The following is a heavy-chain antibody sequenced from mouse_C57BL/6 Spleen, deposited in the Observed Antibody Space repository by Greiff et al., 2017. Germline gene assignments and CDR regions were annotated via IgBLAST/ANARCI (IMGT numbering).Heavy chain of an antibody. CDR2: IWSDGSQ. D-gene: IGHD2-4*01. V-gene: IGHV2-6-1*01. Sequence: QVQLQQSGPGLVAPSQSLSITCTVSGFSLTSYGVHWVRQPPGKGLAWLVGIWSDGSQPYNSALNSSLSISTDNSKSQVFLKMNSLQTDDTAMYYCARHYDYDEDYAMDYWGQGTSVTVSS. CDR3: ARHYDYDEDYAMDY. J-gene: IGHJ4*01. CDR1: GFSLTSYG.